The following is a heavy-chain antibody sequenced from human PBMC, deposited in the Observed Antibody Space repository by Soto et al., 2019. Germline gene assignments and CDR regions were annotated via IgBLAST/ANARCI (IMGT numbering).Heavy chain of an antibody. V-gene: IGHV4-59*01. CDR3: AREPQPTYYDILTGVWSAFDI. J-gene: IGHJ3*02. D-gene: IGHD3-9*01. Sequence: QVQLQESGPGLVKPSETLSLTCTVSGGSISSYYWSWIRQPPGKGLEWIGYIYYSGSTNYNPSLKSRVTISVDTSKNQCSLKLSSVTAADTAVYYCAREPQPTYYDILTGVWSAFDIWGQGTMVTVSS. CDR2: IYYSGST. CDR1: GGSISSYY.